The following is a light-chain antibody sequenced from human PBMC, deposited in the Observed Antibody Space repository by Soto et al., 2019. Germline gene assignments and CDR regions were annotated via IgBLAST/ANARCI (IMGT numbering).Light chain of an antibody. Sequence: DIQMTQSPSSLSASVEDRFIITCRASQSISNHLNWYQQKPGKAPKLLIYAASSLQSGVPSRFSGSGSGTDFTLTISSLQPEDFATYYCQHADSFPLITFGQGTRLEIK. CDR2: AAS. CDR1: QSISNH. CDR3: QHADSFPLIT. J-gene: IGKJ5*01. V-gene: IGKV1-39*01.